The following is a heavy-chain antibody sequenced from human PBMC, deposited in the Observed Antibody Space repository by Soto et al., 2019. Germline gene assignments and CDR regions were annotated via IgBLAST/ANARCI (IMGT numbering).Heavy chain of an antibody. Sequence: EVQLLESGGDLVQPGGSLRLSCAASGFTFSSTAMSWVRQAPGKGLEWVSTISGSGGSTYYADSVKGRFTISRDNSKNTLYLQLNSLRAEDTAVYYCADGSVVAARAEYFQHWGQGTLVTVSS. CDR1: GFTFSSTA. V-gene: IGHV3-23*01. CDR2: ISGSGGST. D-gene: IGHD2-15*01. J-gene: IGHJ1*01. CDR3: ADGSVVAARAEYFQH.